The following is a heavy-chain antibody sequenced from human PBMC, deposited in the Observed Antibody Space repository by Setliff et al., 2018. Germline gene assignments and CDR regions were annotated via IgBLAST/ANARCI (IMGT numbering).Heavy chain of an antibody. CDR3: ARDKPEGYNFWSGYLGGGLMDV. Sequence: SETLSLTCTVSGGSISSSSYYWGWIRQPPGKGLEWIGSIYYSGSTYYNPSLKSRVTISVDTSKNQFSLKLSSVTAAATAVYYCARDKPEGYNFWSGYLGGGLMDVWGQGTTVTVSS. J-gene: IGHJ6*02. CDR1: GGSISSSSYY. CDR2: IYYSGST. D-gene: IGHD3-3*01. V-gene: IGHV4-39*07.